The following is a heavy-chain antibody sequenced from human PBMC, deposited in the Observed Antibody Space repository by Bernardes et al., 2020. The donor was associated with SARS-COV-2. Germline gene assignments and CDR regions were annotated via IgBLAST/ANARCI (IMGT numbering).Heavy chain of an antibody. Sequence: GGSLRLSCAASGFTFSSYAMNWVRQAPGKGLEWVAVISYDGSNKFYADSVKGRFTISRDNSKNTLFLQMDSPRAEDTAVYYCAKTHKWYYFDSWGQGTLVTVSS. CDR3: AKTHKWYYFDS. D-gene: IGHD2-15*01. CDR2: ISYDGSNK. J-gene: IGHJ4*02. CDR1: GFTFSSYA. V-gene: IGHV3-30*18.